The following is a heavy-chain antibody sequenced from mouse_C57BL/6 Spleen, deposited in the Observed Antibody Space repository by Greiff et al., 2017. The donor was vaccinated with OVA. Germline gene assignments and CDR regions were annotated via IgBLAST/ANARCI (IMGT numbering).Heavy chain of an antibody. D-gene: IGHD1-1*01. CDR2: IDPEDGEI. J-gene: IGHJ4*01. CDR1: GFNIKDYY. CDR3: ASLRSYYAMDY. Sequence: VQLQQSGAELVKPGASVKLSCTASGFNIKDYYMHWVKQRTEQGLEWIGRIDPEDGEIKYAPKFQGKATITADTSSNTAYLQLSSLTSEDTAVYYCASLRSYYAMDYWGQGTSVTVSS. V-gene: IGHV14-2*01.